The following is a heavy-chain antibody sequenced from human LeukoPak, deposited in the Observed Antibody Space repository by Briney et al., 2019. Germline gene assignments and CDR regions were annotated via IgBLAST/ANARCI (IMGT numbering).Heavy chain of an antibody. V-gene: IGHV1-24*01. CDR3: ATVGTKAAGTDFDY. J-gene: IGHJ4*02. D-gene: IGHD6-13*01. CDR2: FDPEDGET. CDR1: GYTLTESS. Sequence: GASVKVSCKVSGYTLTESSMHWVRQAPGKGLEWMGGFDPEDGETIYAQKFQGRVTMTEDTSTDTAYMELSSLRSEDTAVYYCATVGTKAAGTDFDYWGQGTLVTVSS.